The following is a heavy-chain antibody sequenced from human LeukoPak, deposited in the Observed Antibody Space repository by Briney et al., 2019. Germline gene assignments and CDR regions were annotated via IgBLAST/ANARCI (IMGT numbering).Heavy chain of an antibody. CDR1: GFTFGDYA. V-gene: IGHV3-49*04. D-gene: IGHD3-22*01. CDR2: IRSKAYGGTT. CDR3: TRSYDSTHFWY. Sequence: GGSLRLSCTASGFTFGDYAMSWVRQAPGKGLEWVGFIRSKAYGGTTEYAASVKGRFTISRDDSKSIAYQQMNSLKTEDTAVYYCTRSYDSTHFWYWGQGTLVTVSS. J-gene: IGHJ4*02.